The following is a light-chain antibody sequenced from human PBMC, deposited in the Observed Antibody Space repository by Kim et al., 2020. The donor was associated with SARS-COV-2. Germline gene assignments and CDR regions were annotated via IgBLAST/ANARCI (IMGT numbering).Light chain of an antibody. CDR2: DVS. CDR3: CSYTSSNTLV. CDR1: ISDVVGYNY. V-gene: IGLV2-14*03. Sequence: GQSITISCTGTISDVVGYNYVSWYQQHPGKAPKLMIYDVSNRPSGISNRFSGSKSGNTASLTISGLQAEDEAEYYCCSYTSSNTLVFGGGTKLTVL. J-gene: IGLJ3*02.